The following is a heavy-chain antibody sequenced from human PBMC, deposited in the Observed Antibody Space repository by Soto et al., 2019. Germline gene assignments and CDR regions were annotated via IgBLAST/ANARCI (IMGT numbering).Heavy chain of an antibody. CDR3: ERPAAAGRGYDAFDI. CDR2: IYPGDSDT. J-gene: IGHJ3*02. Sequence: GELLKISCKGSGYSFTNYWITWVRQMPGKGLEWMGIIYPGDSDTRYSPSFQGQVTISADKSISTAYLQWSSLKASDTAMYYCERPAAAGRGYDAFDIWSQGTMVTVSS. CDR1: GYSFTNYW. D-gene: IGHD6-13*01. V-gene: IGHV5-51*01.